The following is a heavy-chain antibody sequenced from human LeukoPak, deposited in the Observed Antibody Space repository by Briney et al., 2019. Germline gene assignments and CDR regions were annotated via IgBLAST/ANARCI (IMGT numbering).Heavy chain of an antibody. CDR1: GFTFSSYW. CDR3: ARVDIVATISKYYFDH. Sequence: GGSLRLSCAASGFTFSSYWMSWVRKAPGKGLEWVANIKQDGSEKYYVDSVKGRFTISRDNAKNSLYLQMNSLRAEDTAVYYCARVDIVATISKYYFDHWGQGTLVTVSS. V-gene: IGHV3-7*01. CDR2: IKQDGSEK. J-gene: IGHJ4*02. D-gene: IGHD5-12*01.